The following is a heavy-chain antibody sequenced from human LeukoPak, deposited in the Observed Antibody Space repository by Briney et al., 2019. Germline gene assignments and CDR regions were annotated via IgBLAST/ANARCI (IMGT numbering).Heavy chain of an antibody. CDR1: GFTFDDYA. V-gene: IGHV3-9*01. D-gene: IGHD3-22*01. J-gene: IGHJ4*02. CDR2: ISWKSDNI. Sequence: GGSLRLSRAAPGFTFDDYAMHWVRQAPGKGLEWVSGISWKSDNIGYADSVKGRFTISRDNAKNSLYLQMNSLRAEDTAFYYCAKEHYYYDSSGPYDSWGQGTLVTVSS. CDR3: AKEHYYYDSSGPYDS.